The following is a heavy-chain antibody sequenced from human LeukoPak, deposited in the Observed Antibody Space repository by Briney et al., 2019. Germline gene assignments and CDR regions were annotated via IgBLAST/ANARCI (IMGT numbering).Heavy chain of an antibody. J-gene: IGHJ6*03. CDR3: ARDWWFGEGLYYMDV. D-gene: IGHD3-10*01. CDR1: GGSISSSSYY. CDR2: IYYSGST. V-gene: IGHV4-39*07. Sequence: PSETLSLTCTVSGGSISSSSYYWGWIRQPPGKGLEWIGSIYYSGSTYYNPSLKSRVTISVDTSKNQFSLKLSSVTAAGTAVYYCARDWWFGEGLYYMDVWGKGTTVTVSS.